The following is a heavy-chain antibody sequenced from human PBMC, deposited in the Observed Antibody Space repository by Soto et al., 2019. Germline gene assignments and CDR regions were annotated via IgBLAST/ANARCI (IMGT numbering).Heavy chain of an antibody. CDR2: IYYSGTT. CDR3: ASTYYSGSSGPFDY. V-gene: IGHV4-31*03. J-gene: IGHJ4*02. D-gene: IGHD3-22*01. CDR1: GDSISSGGYY. Sequence: QVQLQASGPGLVKPSQTLSLTCTVSGDSISSGGYYWSWIRQHPGKGLEWIGYIYYSGTTYYNPSLESRVTISADTSVNQFSLKVNSVTVADTAVYYCASTYYSGSSGPFDYWGQGTLVTFSS.